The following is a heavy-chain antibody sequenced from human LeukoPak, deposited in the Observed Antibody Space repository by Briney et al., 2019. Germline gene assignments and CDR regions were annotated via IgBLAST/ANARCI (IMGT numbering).Heavy chain of an antibody. J-gene: IGHJ4*02. CDR2: ISGSGGST. D-gene: IGHD1-26*01. Sequence: GGSLRLSCAASGFTFSSYGMSWVRQAPGKGLEWVSAISGSGGSTYYADSVKGRFTISRDNSKNTLYLQMNSLRAEDTAVYYCAKYLTIGGATPVDYWGQGTLVTVSS. CDR3: AKYLTIGGATPVDY. CDR1: GFTFSSYG. V-gene: IGHV3-23*01.